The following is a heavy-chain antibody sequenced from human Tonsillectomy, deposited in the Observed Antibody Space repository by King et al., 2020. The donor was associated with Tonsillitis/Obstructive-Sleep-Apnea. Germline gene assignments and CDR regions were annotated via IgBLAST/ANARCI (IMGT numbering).Heavy chain of an antibody. CDR3: ARGRGSGYYYMAIDAFDI. J-gene: IGHJ3*02. CDR2: ISSNGGST. CDR1: GFTFSSYA. D-gene: IGHD3-22*01. Sequence: VQLVESGGGLVQPGGSLRLSCAASGFTFSSYAMHWVRQAPGKGLEYVSAISSNGGSTYYANSVKGRFTISRDNSKNTLYLQMGSLRAEDMAVYYCARGRGSGYYYMAIDAFDICGQGTMVTVSS. V-gene: IGHV3-64*01.